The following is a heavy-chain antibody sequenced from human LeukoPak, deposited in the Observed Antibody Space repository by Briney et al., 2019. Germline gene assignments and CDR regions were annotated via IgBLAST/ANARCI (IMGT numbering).Heavy chain of an antibody. D-gene: IGHD3-10*01. CDR2: IHSDGRST. CDR1: GFTFSSYW. J-gene: IGHJ4*02. Sequence: GGSLRLSCAASGFTFSSYWMHWVRQAPGKGLVWVSRIHSDGRSTDYADSVKGRFTISRDNAKNTLNLQMNSLRAEDTAVYYCARDPRGGTLDYWGRGALVPVSS. V-gene: IGHV3-74*01. CDR3: ARDPRGGTLDY.